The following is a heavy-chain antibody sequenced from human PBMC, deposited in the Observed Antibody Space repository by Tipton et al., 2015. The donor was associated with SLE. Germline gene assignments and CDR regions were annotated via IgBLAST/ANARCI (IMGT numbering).Heavy chain of an antibody. J-gene: IGHJ4*02. V-gene: IGHV4-4*02. CDR1: GGSISSYF. CDR2: IYHSWST. Sequence: TLSLTCAVSGGSISSYFWSWVRRPPGKGLAWIGEIYHSWSTNYNPSLKSRVTISVDKSKNQFSLKLSSVTAADTAVYYCARGTVTYYFDYWGQGTLVTVSS. D-gene: IGHD4-17*01. CDR3: ARGTVTYYFDY.